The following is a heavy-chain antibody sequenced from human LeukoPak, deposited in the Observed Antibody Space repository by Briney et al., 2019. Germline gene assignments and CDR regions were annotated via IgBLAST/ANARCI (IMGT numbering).Heavy chain of an antibody. J-gene: IGHJ4*02. CDR3: AKDGDDYPDH. D-gene: IGHD4-17*01. Sequence: GGSLRLSCAVSGLSFKNYAMTWIRQAPGKRLEWVSSLSGIGDSAYYADSVKGRFTSSRDNSKNTLYLQMNSLRSEDTAVYYCAKDGDDYPDHWGQGTLVTVSS. V-gene: IGHV3-23*01. CDR2: LSGIGDSA. CDR1: GLSFKNYA.